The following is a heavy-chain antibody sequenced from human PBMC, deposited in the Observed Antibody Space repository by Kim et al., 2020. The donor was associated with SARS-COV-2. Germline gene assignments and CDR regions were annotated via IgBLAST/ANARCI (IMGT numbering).Heavy chain of an antibody. J-gene: IGHJ4*02. CDR3: ARARTMYSGSPFDY. Sequence: SETLSLTCAVYGGSFSGYYWSWIRQPPGKGLEWIGEINHSGSTNYNPSLKSRVTISVDTSKNQFSLKLSSVTAADTAVYYCARARTMYSGSPFDYWGQGTLVTVSS. CDR1: GGSFSGYY. CDR2: INHSGST. V-gene: IGHV4-34*01. D-gene: IGHD1-26*01.